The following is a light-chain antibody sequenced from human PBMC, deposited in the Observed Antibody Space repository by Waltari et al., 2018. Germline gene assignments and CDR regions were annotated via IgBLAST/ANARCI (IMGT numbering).Light chain of an antibody. CDR1: QSISIY. CDR3: KKYGTLPAT. CDR2: EAS. Sequence: EIVLTQSPGTLSLSPGERATLSCRASQSISIYLAWYQQKVGQPPRLLIYEASSRAAGIPDRYSGSGSGTDFSLIIRRLEPEECAVYYCKKYGTLPATFVQGSNGEIK. V-gene: IGKV3-20*01. J-gene: IGKJ1*01.